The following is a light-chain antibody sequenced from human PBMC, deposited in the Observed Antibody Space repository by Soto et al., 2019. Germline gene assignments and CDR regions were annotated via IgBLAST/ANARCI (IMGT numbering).Light chain of an antibody. Sequence: IGMTKSPAPLSVSPGESATLSCRASQSVSSNLAWYQQKPGQAPRLLIYGASTRATGIPARFSGSGSGTEFTLTISSLQSEDFAVYYCQQYNSWPWTCGQATMVDIK. CDR1: QSVSSN. CDR2: GAS. V-gene: IGKV3-15*01. J-gene: IGKJ1*01. CDR3: QQYNSWPWT.